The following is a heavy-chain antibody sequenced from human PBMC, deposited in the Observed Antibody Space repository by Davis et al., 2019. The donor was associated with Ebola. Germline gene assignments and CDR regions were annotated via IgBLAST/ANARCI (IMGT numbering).Heavy chain of an antibody. J-gene: IGHJ3*01. Sequence: GESLKISCAASGFTFSSYGMHWVRQAPGKGLEWVAFIRYDGSNKYYADSVKGRFTISRDNAKNTLYLQMNSLRAEDTAVYYCARNLVTGLSFDALDFWGQGTLFTVSS. CDR3: ARNLVTGLSFDALDF. V-gene: IGHV3-30*02. CDR2: IRYDGSNK. D-gene: IGHD2-21*02. CDR1: GFTFSSYG.